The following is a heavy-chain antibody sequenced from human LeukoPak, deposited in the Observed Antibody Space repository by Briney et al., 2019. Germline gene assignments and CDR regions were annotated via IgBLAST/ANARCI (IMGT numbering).Heavy chain of an antibody. CDR2: ITSSGSTI. CDR3: AREAYDSSLY. D-gene: IGHD3-22*01. CDR1: GFTFSSYE. Sequence: GGSLRLSCAASGFTFSSYEMNWVRQAPGKGLEWVSYITSSGSTIYYAVSVKGRFTISRENAKNSLYLQMNSLRAEDTVVYYCAREAYDSSLYWGQKTLVTVSS. V-gene: IGHV3-48*03. J-gene: IGHJ4*02.